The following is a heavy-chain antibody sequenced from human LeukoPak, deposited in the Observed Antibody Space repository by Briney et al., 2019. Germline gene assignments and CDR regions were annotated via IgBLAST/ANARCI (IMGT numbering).Heavy chain of an antibody. D-gene: IGHD3-10*01. Sequence: GGSLRLSCAASEFTFNNYWMSWVRQAPGKGLEWVANIKQDGSEKYYADSVKGRFTISRDNSKNTLYLQMNSLRAEDTAVYYCAKGAKGWWFGELFPFDYWGQGTLVTVSS. CDR3: AKGAKGWWFGELFPFDY. J-gene: IGHJ4*02. CDR2: IKQDGSEK. V-gene: IGHV3-7*01. CDR1: EFTFNNYW.